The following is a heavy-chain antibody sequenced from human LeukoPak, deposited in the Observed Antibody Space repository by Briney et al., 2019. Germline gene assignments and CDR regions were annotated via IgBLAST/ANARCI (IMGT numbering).Heavy chain of an antibody. Sequence: GGSLRLSCAASGFTFSSYGMHWVRQAPGKGLEWVAFIRYDGSNKYYADSVRGRFTISRDNSKNTLYLQMNSLRAEDTAVYYCAKHRASSGANYFDYWGQGTLVTVSS. V-gene: IGHV3-30*02. CDR1: GFTFSSYG. D-gene: IGHD1-26*01. J-gene: IGHJ4*02. CDR2: IRYDGSNK. CDR3: AKHRASSGANYFDY.